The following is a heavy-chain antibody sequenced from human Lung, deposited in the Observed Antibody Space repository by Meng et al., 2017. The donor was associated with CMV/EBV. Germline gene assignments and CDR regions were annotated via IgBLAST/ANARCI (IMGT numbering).Heavy chain of an antibody. CDR2: ISFDGSSK. V-gene: IGHV3-30-3*01. CDR3: ARVRVSFDY. J-gene: IGHJ4*02. Sequence: SCSASGFTFSTYAMHWVRQAPGKGLEWVALISFDGSSKYFADSVKGRFTNSRDSYKNKLYLQMNTLRNEDTAIYFSARVRVSFDYWGQGTLVTFSS. CDR1: GFTFSTYA.